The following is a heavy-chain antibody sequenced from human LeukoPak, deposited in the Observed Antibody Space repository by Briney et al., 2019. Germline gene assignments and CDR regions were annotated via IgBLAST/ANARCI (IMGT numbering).Heavy chain of an antibody. CDR2: IYTSGST. Sequence: PSQTLSLTCTVSGGSISSGSYYWSWIRQPAGKGLEWIGRIYTSGSTNYNPSLKSRVTISVDTSKNQFSLKLSSVTAADTAVYYCAREGARGYSGYHDDKGGYYYYGMDVWGQGTTVTVSS. D-gene: IGHD5-12*01. CDR1: GGSISSGSYY. V-gene: IGHV4-61*02. CDR3: AREGARGYSGYHDDKGGYYYYGMDV. J-gene: IGHJ6*02.